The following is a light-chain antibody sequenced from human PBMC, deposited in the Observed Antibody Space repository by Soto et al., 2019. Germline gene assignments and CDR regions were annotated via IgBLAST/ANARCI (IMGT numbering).Light chain of an antibody. CDR2: GAS. CDR1: QSVSSTY. CDR3: QQYGSSPPYT. J-gene: IGKJ2*01. V-gene: IGKV3-20*01. Sequence: EIVLTQSPGTLSLSPGERATLSCRASQSVSSTYLAWYQQKPGQAPRLLLYGASSRATGIPDRFSGSGSGTDCTLTIGRLEPEDFAVYYCQQYGSSPPYTFGQGTKLEIK.